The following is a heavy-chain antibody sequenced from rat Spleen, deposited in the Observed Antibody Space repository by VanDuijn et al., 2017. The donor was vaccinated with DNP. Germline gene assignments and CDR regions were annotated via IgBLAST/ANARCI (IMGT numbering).Heavy chain of an antibody. Sequence: EVQLQESGPGLVKPSQSLSLTCSVTGYSITTNYWGWVRKFPGNKMEYIGHISFSGSTNYKPSLKSQISITRDTSKNQFFLHLHSVTTEDTATYYCARWVWYFDYWGQGVMVTVSS. J-gene: IGHJ2*01. CDR2: ISFSGST. V-gene: IGHV3-1*01. CDR1: GYSITTNY. CDR3: ARWVWYFDY.